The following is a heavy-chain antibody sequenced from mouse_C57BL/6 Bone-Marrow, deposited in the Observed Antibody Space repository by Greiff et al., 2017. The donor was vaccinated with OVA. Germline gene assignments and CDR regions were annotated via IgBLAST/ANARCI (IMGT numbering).Heavy chain of an antibody. CDR2: IYPGDGDT. Sequence: QVPLQQSGPELVKPGASVKISCKASGYAFSSSWMNWVKQRPGKGLEWIGRIYPGDGDTNYNGKFKGKATLTADKSSSTAYMHLSILTSDDSAVYFCARDNYYLSWFADWGPGTPVTVSA. CDR3: ARDNYYLSWFAD. CDR1: GYAFSSSW. V-gene: IGHV1-82*01. J-gene: IGHJ3*01. D-gene: IGHD1-3*01.